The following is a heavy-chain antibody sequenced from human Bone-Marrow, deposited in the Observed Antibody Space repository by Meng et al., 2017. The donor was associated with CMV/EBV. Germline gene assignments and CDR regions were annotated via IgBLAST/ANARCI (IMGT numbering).Heavy chain of an antibody. D-gene: IGHD3-16*01. CDR3: AREGASYGGIDY. J-gene: IGHJ4*02. Sequence: GSLRLSCTVSGGSISSYYWSWIRQPPGKGLEWIGYIYYSRSTNYNPSLKSRVTISVDTSKNQFSLKLSSVTAADTAVYYCAREGASYGGIDYWGQGTLVTVSS. V-gene: IGHV4-59*01. CDR1: GGSISSYY. CDR2: IYYSRST.